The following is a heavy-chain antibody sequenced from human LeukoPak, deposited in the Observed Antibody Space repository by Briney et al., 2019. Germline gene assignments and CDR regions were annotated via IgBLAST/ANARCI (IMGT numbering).Heavy chain of an antibody. CDR1: GYTFTGNY. V-gene: IGHV1-2*02. Sequence: ASVKVSCKASGYTFTGNYMHWVRQAPGQGLEWMGWINPNSGGTNYAQKLQGRVTMTRDTSISTAYMELSRLRSDDTAVYYCARDSTIFGVVIQNWFDPWGQGTLVTVSS. CDR3: ARDSTIFGVVIQNWFDP. D-gene: IGHD3-3*01. J-gene: IGHJ5*02. CDR2: INPNSGGT.